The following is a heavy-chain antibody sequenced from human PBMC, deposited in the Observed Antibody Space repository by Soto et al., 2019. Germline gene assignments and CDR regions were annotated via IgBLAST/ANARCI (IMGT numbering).Heavy chain of an antibody. V-gene: IGHV3-33*01. CDR2: IWSDGSNK. Sequence: QVQLVESGGGVVQPGRSLRLSCAASGFIFSSYGMHWVRQAPGKGLEWVAVIWSDGSNKYYADSVKGRFTVSRNNSKNTLYLQMISLRAEDTAVYYCARGVHYYYYGMDVWGQGTTVTVSS. CDR3: ARGVHYYYYGMDV. J-gene: IGHJ6*02. CDR1: GFIFSSYG.